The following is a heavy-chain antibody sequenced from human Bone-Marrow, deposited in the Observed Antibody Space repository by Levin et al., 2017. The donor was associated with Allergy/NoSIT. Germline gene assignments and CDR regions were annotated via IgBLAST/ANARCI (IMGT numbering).Heavy chain of an antibody. D-gene: IGHD2-2*01. CDR1: GFTFSFYA. CDR2: ITESGGHT. J-gene: IGHJ5*02. CDR3: ARFVTVPAGVEETNWFDP. V-gene: IGHV3-23*01. Sequence: PGGSLRLSCAASGFTFSFYAMTWVRQAPGKGLEWVSTITESGGHTFYADSVKGRFTVSRDNSDDTLYLQMNSLRAEDTAVYYCARFVTVPAGVEETNWFDPWGQGTLVTVSS.